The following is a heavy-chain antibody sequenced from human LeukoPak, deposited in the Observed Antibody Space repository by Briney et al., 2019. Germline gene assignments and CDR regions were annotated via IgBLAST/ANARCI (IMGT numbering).Heavy chain of an antibody. CDR1: GFTFDDYA. CDR3: AKDYYYDSSGPNFDY. CDR2: ISWNSGSI. J-gene: IGHJ4*02. V-gene: IGHV3-9*01. Sequence: GGSLRLSCAASGFTFDDYAMHWVRQAPGKGLEWVSGISWNSGSIGYADSVKGRSTISRDNAKNSLYLQMNSLRAEDTALYYCAKDYYYDSSGPNFDYWGQGTLVTVSS. D-gene: IGHD3-22*01.